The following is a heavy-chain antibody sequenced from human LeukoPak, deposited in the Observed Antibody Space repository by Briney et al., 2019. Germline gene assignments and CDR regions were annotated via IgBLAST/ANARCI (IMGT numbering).Heavy chain of an antibody. J-gene: IGHJ4*02. CDR1: GGSFSGYY. CDR3: ARDRIMGLMGEKYYFDY. V-gene: IGHV4-34*01. CDR2: INHSGST. D-gene: IGHD2-8*01. Sequence: SETLSLTCAVYGGSFSGYYWSWIRQPPGKGLEWIGEINHSGSTNYNPSLKSRVTMSVDTSKNQFSLKLSSVTAADTAVYYCARDRIMGLMGEKYYFDYWGQGTLVTVSS.